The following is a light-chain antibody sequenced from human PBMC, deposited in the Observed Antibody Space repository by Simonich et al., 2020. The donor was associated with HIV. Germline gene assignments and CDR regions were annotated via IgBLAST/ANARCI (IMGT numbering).Light chain of an antibody. CDR3: MQGIQSPKT. CDR2: EVS. V-gene: IGKV2-29*03. CDR1: QSLLHSTGYYY. Sequence: DIVVTQSPLSLPVSPGEPASISCRSSQSLLHSTGYYYLDWYLQKPGQSPQLLIYEVSSRFSGVTDRFRGSGSGTDFTLKISRVEAEDVGVYYCMQGIQSPKTFGQGTKLEIK. J-gene: IGKJ2*01.